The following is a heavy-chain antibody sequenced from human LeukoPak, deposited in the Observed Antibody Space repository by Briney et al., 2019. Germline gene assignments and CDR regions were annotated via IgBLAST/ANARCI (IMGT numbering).Heavy chain of an antibody. Sequence: SETLSLTCTVSGGSISSYYWSWIRQPAGKGLEWIGRIYTSGSTNYNPSLKSRVTMSVDTSKNQFSLKLSSVTAADTAVYYCARGNSGYDYYYYGTDVWGQGTTVTVSS. V-gene: IGHV4-4*07. D-gene: IGHD5-12*01. J-gene: IGHJ6*02. CDR2: IYTSGST. CDR3: ARGNSGYDYYYYGTDV. CDR1: GGSISSYY.